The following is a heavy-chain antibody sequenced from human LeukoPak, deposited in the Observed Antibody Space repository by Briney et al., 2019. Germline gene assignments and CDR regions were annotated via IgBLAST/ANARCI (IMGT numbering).Heavy chain of an antibody. Sequence: PSETLSLTCAVSGYSISSGYYWGWIRQTPGKGLEWIGSIYHSGSTYYNPSLKSRVTISVDTSKNQFSLKLSSVTAADTAVYYCARDYERVYYYYYGMDVWGKGTTVTVSS. CDR2: IYHSGST. V-gene: IGHV4-38-2*02. CDR3: ARDYERVYYYYYGMDV. CDR1: GYSISSGYY. J-gene: IGHJ6*04. D-gene: IGHD3-16*01.